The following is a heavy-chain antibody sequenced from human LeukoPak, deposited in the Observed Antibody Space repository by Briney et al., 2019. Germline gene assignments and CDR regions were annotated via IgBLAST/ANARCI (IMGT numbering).Heavy chain of an antibody. Sequence: ASVKVSCKASGYTFTSYGISWVRQAPGQGLEWMGWMNPNSGNTGYAQKFQGRVTMTRNTSISTAYMELSSLRSEDTAVYYCARGPTHGSGDDYWGQGTLVTVSS. CDR3: ARGPTHGSGDDY. J-gene: IGHJ4*02. V-gene: IGHV1-8*02. CDR2: MNPNSGNT. D-gene: IGHD6-19*01. CDR1: GYTFTSYG.